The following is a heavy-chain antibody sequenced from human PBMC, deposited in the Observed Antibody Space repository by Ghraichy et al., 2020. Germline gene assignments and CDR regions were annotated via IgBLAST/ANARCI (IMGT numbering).Heavy chain of an antibody. V-gene: IGHV3-30*04. Sequence: GGSLRLSCAASGFTFSSYAMHWVRQAPGKGLEWVAVISYDGSNKYYADSVKGRFTISRDNSKNTLYLQMNSLRAEDTAVYYCARDGRGKYNWNRWYFDYWGQGTLVTVSS. CDR1: GFTFSSYA. J-gene: IGHJ4*02. D-gene: IGHD1-1*01. CDR3: ARDGRGKYNWNRWYFDY. CDR2: ISYDGSNK.